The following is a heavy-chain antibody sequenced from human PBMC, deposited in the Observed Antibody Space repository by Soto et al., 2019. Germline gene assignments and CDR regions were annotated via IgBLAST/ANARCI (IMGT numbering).Heavy chain of an antibody. Sequence: ESGGGLVQPGGSLRLSCAASGFTFSSYAMSWVRQAPGKGLEWVSAISGSGGSTYYADSVKGRFTISRDNSKNTLYLQMNSLRAEDTAVYYCAKDGGAYCSGGSCYPFDYWGQGTLVTVSS. J-gene: IGHJ4*02. CDR1: GFTFSSYA. CDR3: AKDGGAYCSGGSCYPFDY. CDR2: ISGSGGST. D-gene: IGHD2-15*01. V-gene: IGHV3-23*01.